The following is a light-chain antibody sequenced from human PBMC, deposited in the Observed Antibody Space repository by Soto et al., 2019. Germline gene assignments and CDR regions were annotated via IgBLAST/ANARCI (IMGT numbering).Light chain of an antibody. Sequence: QSVLTQPPSASGTPGQRVTISCSGSSSNIGSNYVYWYRQFPGTAPKLLIYRNNQRPSGVPDRFSGSKSGTSASLAISGLRSEDEADYYCAAWDDSLSGLVIFGGGTKLTVL. CDR2: RNN. CDR3: AAWDDSLSGLVI. J-gene: IGLJ2*01. CDR1: SSNIGSNY. V-gene: IGLV1-47*01.